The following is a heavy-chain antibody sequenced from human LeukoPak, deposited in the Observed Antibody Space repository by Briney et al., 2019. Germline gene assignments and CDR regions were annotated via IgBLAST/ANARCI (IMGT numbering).Heavy chain of an antibody. Sequence: PGGSLRLSCAASGFTFSSYAMSWVRQAPGKGLEWVSAIRADNSGTHHADSLKGRFTISRDNSKNTLYLQMNSLRAEDTAVYYCAKGKYSGNDWGDYFDHWGQGTLVTVSS. J-gene: IGHJ4*02. V-gene: IGHV3-23*01. CDR2: IRADNSGT. CDR3: AKGKYSGNDWGDYFDH. CDR1: GFTFSSYA. D-gene: IGHD3-16*01.